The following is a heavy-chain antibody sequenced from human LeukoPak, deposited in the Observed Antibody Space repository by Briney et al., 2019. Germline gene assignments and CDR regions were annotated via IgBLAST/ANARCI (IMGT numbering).Heavy chain of an antibody. CDR2: IWSDGSNR. CDR3: ARDAQRGFDYSNSLEY. D-gene: IGHD4-11*01. J-gene: IGHJ4*01. CDR1: GFIFSHYG. V-gene: IGHV3-33*01. Sequence: GGSLRLSCAASGFIFSHYGMHWVRQAPGKGLEWVAVIWSDGSNRFYAGSVKGRFAISRDNSQNTVFLQMNSLRVEDTAMYYCARDAQRGFDYSNSLEYWGHGTLVTVSS.